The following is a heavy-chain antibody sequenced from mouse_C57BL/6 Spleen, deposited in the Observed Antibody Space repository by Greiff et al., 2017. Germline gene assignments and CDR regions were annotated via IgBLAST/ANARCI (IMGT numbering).Heavy chain of an antibody. D-gene: IGHD4-1*01. CDR3: ARSLSNFYFDY. J-gene: IGHJ2*01. CDR1: GFTFTDYY. Sequence: EVNLVESGGGLVQPGGSLSLSCAASGFTFTDYYMSWVRQPPGKALEWLGFIRNKANGYTTEYSASVKGRFTISRANSQSILYLQMNALRAEDSATYYCARSLSNFYFDYWGQGTTLTVSS. V-gene: IGHV7-3*01. CDR2: IRNKANGYTT.